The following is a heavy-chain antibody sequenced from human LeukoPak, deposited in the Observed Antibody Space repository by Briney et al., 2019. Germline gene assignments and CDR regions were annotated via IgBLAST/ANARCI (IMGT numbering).Heavy chain of an antibody. CDR1: GFTFNTYI. CDR2: IDTDGKTT. J-gene: IGHJ4*02. V-gene: IGHV3-74*01. CDR3: VRDKDGYNF. Sequence: GGSLRLSCAASGFTFNTYIMHWVRQAPGKGLVWVSRIDTDGKTTTYADSVKGRFTISRDNAKNMLYLQMNSLRVEDTAVYYCVRDKDGYNFWGQGTLVSVPS. D-gene: IGHD5-24*01.